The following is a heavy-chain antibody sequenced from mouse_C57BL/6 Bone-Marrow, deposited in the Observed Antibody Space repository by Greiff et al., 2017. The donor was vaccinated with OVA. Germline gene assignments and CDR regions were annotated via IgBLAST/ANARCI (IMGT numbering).Heavy chain of an antibody. CDR1: GYTFTSYW. CDR3: ARAAITKVVATYWYFDV. J-gene: IGHJ1*03. CDR2: IDPSDSYT. D-gene: IGHD1-1*01. V-gene: IGHV1-69*01. Sequence: QVQLQQPGAELVMPGASVKLSCKASGYTFTSYWMHWVKQRPGQGLEWIGEIDPSDSYTNYNQKFKGKSTLTVDKSSSTAYMQLSSLTSEDSAVYYCARAAITKVVATYWYFDVWGTGTTVTVTS.